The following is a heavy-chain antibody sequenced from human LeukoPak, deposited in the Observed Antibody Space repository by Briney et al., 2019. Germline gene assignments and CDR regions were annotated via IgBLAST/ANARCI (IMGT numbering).Heavy chain of an antibody. D-gene: IGHD4-17*01. CDR3: VYGDFVRTVNYFDY. Sequence: GRSLRLSCAASGFTFSSYAMHWVRQAPGKGLEWVAVISYDGSNKYYADSVKGRFTISRDNSKNTLYLQMNSLRAEDTAVYFCVYGDFVRTVNYFDYWGQGNLVTVSS. J-gene: IGHJ4*02. CDR1: GFTFSSYA. V-gene: IGHV3-30*04. CDR2: ISYDGSNK.